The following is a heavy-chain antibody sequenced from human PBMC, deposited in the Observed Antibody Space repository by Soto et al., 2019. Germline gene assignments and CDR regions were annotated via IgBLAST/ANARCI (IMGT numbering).Heavy chain of an antibody. D-gene: IGHD3-10*01. CDR1: GFTFSIYA. CDR2: ISSDGSNK. V-gene: IGHV3-30-3*01. Sequence: QPGGSLRLSCAASGFTFSIYAMHWVRQAPGKGLEWVAVISSDGSNKHYADSVKGRFTISRDNSKNTLYLQMNSPRHEDTAVYYCARPNSYGSGNWFDPWGHGTLVTFSS. CDR3: ARPNSYGSGNWFDP. J-gene: IGHJ5*02.